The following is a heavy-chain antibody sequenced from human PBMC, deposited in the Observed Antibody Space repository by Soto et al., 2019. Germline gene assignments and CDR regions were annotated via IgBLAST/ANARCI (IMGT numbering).Heavy chain of an antibody. J-gene: IGHJ5*01. CDR1: GDSVSSNSST. CDR2: TYYRSKLSN. V-gene: IGHV6-1*01. D-gene: IGHD3-16*01. Sequence: QVQLQQSGPGLVKPSQTLSLTCAISGDSVSSNSSTWDWIRQSPSRGLEWLGRTYYRSKLSNDYAVSVKGRIPINPETSNHQFSLHLNSVTPDETAVYYCARLIGNSWLDSWGQGTLVTVSS. CDR3: ARLIGNSWLDS.